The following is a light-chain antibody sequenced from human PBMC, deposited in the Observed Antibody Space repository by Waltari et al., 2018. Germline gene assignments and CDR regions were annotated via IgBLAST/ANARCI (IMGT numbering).Light chain of an antibody. CDR2: KAS. V-gene: IGKV1-5*03. CDR1: QRISSW. CDR3: QQYNSYPYT. J-gene: IGKJ2*01. Sequence: DIQMTQSPSTLSASVGDRVTITCRASQRISSWLAWYQQKPGKAPKLLIYKASGLESGVPARLSGSGSGTEFTLTISSLQPDDFATYYCQQYNSYPYTFGQGTKLEIK.